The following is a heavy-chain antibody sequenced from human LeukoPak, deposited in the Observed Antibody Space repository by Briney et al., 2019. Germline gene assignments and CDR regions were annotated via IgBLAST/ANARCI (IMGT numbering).Heavy chain of an antibody. J-gene: IGHJ5*02. V-gene: IGHV4-30-4*01. CDR2: IYHSGST. D-gene: IGHD3-9*01. CDR3: ARAHNYDSLTGSSIHP. CDR1: GGSIRSHENY. Sequence: SETLSLTCTVSGGSIRSHENYWSWIRQLPGQGLEWIGYIYHSGSTYYNPSLKSRVTISVDTSKSQFSLKLSSVTAADAAVYYCARAHNYDSLTGSSIHPWGQGTLVTVSS.